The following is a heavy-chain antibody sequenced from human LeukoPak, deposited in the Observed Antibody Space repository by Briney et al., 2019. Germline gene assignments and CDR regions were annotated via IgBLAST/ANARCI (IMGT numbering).Heavy chain of an antibody. V-gene: IGHV4-59*01. J-gene: IGHJ5*02. CDR2: IYYSGST. CDR1: GGSISSYY. Sequence: SETLSLTCTVSGGSISSYYWSWIRQPPGKGLEWIGYIYYSGSTNYNPSLKSRVTISVDTSKNQSSLKLSSVTAADTAVYYCARAAVAFRNWFDPWGQGTLVTVSS. D-gene: IGHD6-19*01. CDR3: ARAAVAFRNWFDP.